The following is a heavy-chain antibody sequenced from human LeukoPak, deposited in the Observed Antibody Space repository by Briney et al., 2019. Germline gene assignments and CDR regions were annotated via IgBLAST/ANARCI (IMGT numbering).Heavy chain of an antibody. V-gene: IGHV4-34*01. CDR1: GGSFSGFY. CDR2: INHSGST. Sequence: SETLSLTCAVYGGSFSGFYWSWIRRPPGRGLEWIGEINHSGSTNYNPSLKSRVTISVDTSKNQFSLKLISVTAADTAVYYCARATGTLGWFDPWGQGILVTVSS. J-gene: IGHJ5*02. D-gene: IGHD6-13*01. CDR3: ARATGTLGWFDP.